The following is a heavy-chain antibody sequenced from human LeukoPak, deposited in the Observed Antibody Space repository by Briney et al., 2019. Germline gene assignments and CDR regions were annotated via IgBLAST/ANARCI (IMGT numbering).Heavy chain of an antibody. J-gene: IGHJ4*02. Sequence: TGGSLRLPWAASGFTFISYWMSWVRQAPGKGREWLANIKQDGSEKYYVDSVKGRFTISRDNAKNSLYLQMNSLRAEDTAVYYCAREITGTPFDYWGQGTLVTVSS. CDR3: AREITGTPFDY. CDR2: IKQDGSEK. V-gene: IGHV3-7*01. CDR1: GFTFISYW. D-gene: IGHD1-7*01.